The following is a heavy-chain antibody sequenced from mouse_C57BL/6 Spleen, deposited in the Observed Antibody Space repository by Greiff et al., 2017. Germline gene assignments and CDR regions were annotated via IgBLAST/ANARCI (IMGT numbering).Heavy chain of an antibody. CDR3: ARTTSYAMGY. D-gene: IGHD2-12*01. Sequence: EVQLQQSGPELVKPGASVKISCKASGYSFTGYYMNWVKQSPEKSLEWIGEINPSTGGTTYNQKFKAKATLTVDKSSSTAYMQLKSLTSEDSAVYYCARTTSYAMGYWGQGTSVTVSS. J-gene: IGHJ4*01. CDR1: GYSFTGYY. V-gene: IGHV1-42*01. CDR2: INPSTGGT.